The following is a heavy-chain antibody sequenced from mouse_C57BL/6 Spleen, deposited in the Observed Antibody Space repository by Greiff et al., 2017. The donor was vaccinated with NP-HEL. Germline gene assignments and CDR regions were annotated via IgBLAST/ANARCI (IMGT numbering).Heavy chain of an antibody. CDR3: ARGGYYYGSSLYWYFDV. J-gene: IGHJ1*03. CDR1: GYTFTSYW. CDR2: IDPSDSYT. D-gene: IGHD1-1*01. Sequence: VQLQQPGAELVKPGASVKLSCKASGYTFTSYWMQWVKQRPGQGLEWIGEIDPSDSYTNYNQKFKGKATLTVDTSSSTAYMQLSSLTSEDSAVYYCARGGYYYGSSLYWYFDVWGTGTTVTVSS. V-gene: IGHV1-50*01.